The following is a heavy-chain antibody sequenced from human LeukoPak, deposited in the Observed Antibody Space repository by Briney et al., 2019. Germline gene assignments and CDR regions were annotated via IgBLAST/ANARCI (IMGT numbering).Heavy chain of an antibody. Sequence: GGSLRLSCAASGFTFSNYAMHWVRQAPGKGLEWVAVVAYDGSNKYYADSVKGRFTISRDNSKNTLYLQMNSLRAEDTAVYYCVRGVGGDSRFDPWGRGTLVTVSS. CDR2: VAYDGSNK. V-gene: IGHV3-30-3*01. CDR3: VRGVGGDSRFDP. D-gene: IGHD1-26*01. CDR1: GFTFSNYA. J-gene: IGHJ5*02.